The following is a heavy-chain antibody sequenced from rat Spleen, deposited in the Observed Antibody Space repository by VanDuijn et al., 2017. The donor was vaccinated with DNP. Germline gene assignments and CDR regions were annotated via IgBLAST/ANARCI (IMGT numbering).Heavy chain of an antibody. D-gene: IGHD1-11*01. CDR1: GFTFSDYY. V-gene: IGHV5-29*01. CDR3: ARHEATEGIDFDY. Sequence: EVLLVESDGGLVQPGRSLKLSCAVSGFTFSDYYMAWVRQAPATGLEWVATISYDGSSTWYRDSVKGRFTISRDNAKSTLYLQMDSLRSEDTATYYCARHEATEGIDFDYWGQGVTVTVSS. CDR2: ISYDGSST. J-gene: IGHJ2*01.